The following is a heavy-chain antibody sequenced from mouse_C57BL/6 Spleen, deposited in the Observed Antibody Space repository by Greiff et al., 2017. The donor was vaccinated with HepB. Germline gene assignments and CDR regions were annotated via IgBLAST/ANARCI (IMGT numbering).Heavy chain of an antibody. D-gene: IGHD2-1*01. CDR2: INPGSGGT. V-gene: IGHV1-54*01. CDR1: GYAFTNYL. CDR3: AREGVYGKTFGY. Sequence: VHLVESGAELVRPGTSVKVSCKASGYAFTNYLIEWVKQRPGQGLEWIGVINPGSGGTNYNEKFKGKATLTADKSSSTAYMQLSSLTSEDSAVYFCAREGVYGKTFGYWGQGTTLTVSS. J-gene: IGHJ2*01.